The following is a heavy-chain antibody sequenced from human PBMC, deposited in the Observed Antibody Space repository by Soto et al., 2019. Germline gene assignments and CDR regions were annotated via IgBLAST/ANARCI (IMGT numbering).Heavy chain of an antibody. CDR3: ARERYQVISDGMDV. CDR2: INPQTGGT. V-gene: IGHV1-2*02. J-gene: IGHJ6*02. D-gene: IGHD2-2*01. Sequence: QVQLVQSGAEVKTPGASVRVSCKASGYTFTGYYIHWVREAPGQGLEWMGWINPQTGGTSYAQKFQGRVTLSRDTSINTAYLELSRLTFDDAAVYFCARERYQVISDGMDVWGRGTTVTVSS. CDR1: GYTFTGYY.